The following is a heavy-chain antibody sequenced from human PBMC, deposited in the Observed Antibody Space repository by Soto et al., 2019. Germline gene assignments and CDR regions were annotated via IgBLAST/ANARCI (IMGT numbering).Heavy chain of an antibody. J-gene: IGHJ4*02. CDR1: GVSISRGDW. V-gene: IGHV4-4*02. CDR3: ARLVYDTRLNYLYLDS. CDR2: IHHSAGT. Sequence: QVLLHESGPGLVKPSGTLSLTCTVSGVSISRGDWWSWVRQAPGKELQWIGEIHHSAGTSSHPALRSRGSLSVDTSKNRHSLNLMSVTAADTGVYYCARLVYDTRLNYLYLDSWGQGLLVSLSS. D-gene: IGHD3-22*01.